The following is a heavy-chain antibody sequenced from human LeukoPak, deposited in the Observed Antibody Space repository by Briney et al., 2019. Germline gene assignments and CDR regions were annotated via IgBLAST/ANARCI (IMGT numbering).Heavy chain of an antibody. V-gene: IGHV4-4*07. CDR1: GGSISSYY. D-gene: IGHD4-17*01. CDR3: ARALYDYGDYPTYYYYYGMDV. J-gene: IGHJ6*02. Sequence: SETLSLTCTVSGGSISSYYWSWIRQPAGKGLEWIGRIYTSGSTNYNPSLKSRVTMSVDTSKNQFSLKLSSVTAADTAVYYCARALYDYGDYPTYYYYYGMDVWGQGTTVTVSS. CDR2: IYTSGST.